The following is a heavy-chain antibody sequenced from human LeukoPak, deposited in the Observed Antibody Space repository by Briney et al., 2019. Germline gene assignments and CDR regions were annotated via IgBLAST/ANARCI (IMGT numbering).Heavy chain of an antibody. Sequence: PGWSLRLSCAASGFTFSSYAMSWVRQAPGKGLEWVSAISGSGGSTYYADSVKGRFTISRANSKNTLYLQMNSLRAEDTAVYYCAKVDSGCFDYWGQGTLVTVSS. J-gene: IGHJ4*02. CDR2: ISGSGGST. CDR3: AKVDSGCFDY. V-gene: IGHV3-23*01. D-gene: IGHD6-19*01. CDR1: GFTFSSYA.